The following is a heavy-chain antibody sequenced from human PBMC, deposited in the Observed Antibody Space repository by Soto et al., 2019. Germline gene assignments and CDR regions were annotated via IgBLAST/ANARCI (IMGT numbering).Heavy chain of an antibody. J-gene: IGHJ4*02. CDR1: GCPFSIYA. V-gene: IGHV1-69*06. Sequence: AAVQVSCKASGCPFSIYAISWVRQAPGQGLEWMGGIIPIFGTANYAQKFQGRVTITADKATSRGYMELSRLRSENAAVYYCARVWFCGTEGYWGQGTVVTVSS. CDR2: IIPIFGTA. D-gene: IGHD2-21*01. CDR3: ARVWFCGTEGY.